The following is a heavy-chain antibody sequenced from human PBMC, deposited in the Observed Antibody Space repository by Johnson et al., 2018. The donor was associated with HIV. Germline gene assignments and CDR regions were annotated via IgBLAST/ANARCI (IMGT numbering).Heavy chain of an antibody. J-gene: IGHJ3*02. Sequence: QVQLVESGGGVVQPGRSLRLSCVASGFTFSSYAMHWVRQAPGKGLEWVAVISYDGSNKDYADSVKGRFSISRDNSKNTLYLQMNSLRVEDTDVYYCASEVRGVLDIWGQGTMVTVSS. CDR2: ISYDGSNK. D-gene: IGHD3-10*01. CDR3: ASEVRGVLDI. CDR1: GFTFSSYA. V-gene: IGHV3-30*14.